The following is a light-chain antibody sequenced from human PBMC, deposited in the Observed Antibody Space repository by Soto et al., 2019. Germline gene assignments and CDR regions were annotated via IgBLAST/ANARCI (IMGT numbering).Light chain of an antibody. CDR1: QSVSRTS. CDR2: DAS. J-gene: IGKJ2*01. CDR3: QQYYGTPYT. V-gene: IGKV3-20*01. Sequence: EIVLTQSPGILSLSPGERATLSCRASQSVSRTSLAWYQQKPGLAPRLVIYDASSRATGIPDRFSGSGSGTDFTLTISRLEPEDFAVYYCQQYYGTPYTFGQGTKLEI.